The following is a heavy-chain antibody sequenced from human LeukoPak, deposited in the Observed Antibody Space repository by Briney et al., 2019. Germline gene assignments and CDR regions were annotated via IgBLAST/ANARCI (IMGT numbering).Heavy chain of an antibody. D-gene: IGHD5-12*01. CDR2: VTPSTSAR. J-gene: IGHJ4*02. CDR1: GFTFSSYS. V-gene: IGHV3-48*01. Sequence: PGGSLRLSCAASGFTFSSYSMNWVRQAPGKGLEWVSYVTPSTSARYYADSVKGRFTTSRDNSKNTLYLQMNSLRAEDTAVYYCAKDRADSGYEGRFDYWGQGTLVTVSS. CDR3: AKDRADSGYEGRFDY.